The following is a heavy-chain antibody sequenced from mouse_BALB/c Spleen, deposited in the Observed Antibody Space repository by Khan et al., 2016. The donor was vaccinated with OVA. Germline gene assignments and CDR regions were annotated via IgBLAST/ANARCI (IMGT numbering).Heavy chain of an antibody. J-gene: IGHJ3*01. Sequence: EVELVESGGDLVKPGGSLKLSCAASGFIFSSYSMSWVRQTPDKRLEWVATISSGGDYTYYPDNVKGRFTISRDNAKNTLYLQMSSLKSEDTAMYYCASHLTGSFAYWGQGTLVTVPA. CDR3: ASHLTGSFAY. V-gene: IGHV5-6*01. CDR1: GFIFSSYS. D-gene: IGHD4-1*01. CDR2: ISSGGDYT.